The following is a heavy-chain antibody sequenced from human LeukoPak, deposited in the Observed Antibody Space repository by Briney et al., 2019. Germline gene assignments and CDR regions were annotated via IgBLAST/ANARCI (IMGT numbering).Heavy chain of an antibody. CDR2: INPNSGDT. Sequence: ASVKVSCKTSGYSFSDNYMHRVRQAPGQGLEWMGWINPNSGDTNYAQKFQGRVTMTRDASISTVYLELSRLRSDDTAVYYCAREVYGDSSFDYWGQGTLATVSS. CDR1: GYSFSDNY. D-gene: IGHD4-17*01. CDR3: AREVYGDSSFDY. J-gene: IGHJ4*02. V-gene: IGHV1-2*02.